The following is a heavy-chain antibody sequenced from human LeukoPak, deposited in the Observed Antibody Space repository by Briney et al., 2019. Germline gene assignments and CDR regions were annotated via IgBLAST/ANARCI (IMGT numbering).Heavy chain of an antibody. CDR1: GFTFRTYA. D-gene: IGHD5-12*01. CDR2: SRGNGGRA. Sequence: GGSLRLSCAASGFTFRTYAMSWVRQAPGKGLEWVSASRGNGGRADYADSVEGRFTTSRDNSKNTVYLQMNSLRAEDTAVYYCAKADDTVATNFDSWGQGTLVTVSS. J-gene: IGHJ4*02. CDR3: AKADDTVATNFDS. V-gene: IGHV3-23*01.